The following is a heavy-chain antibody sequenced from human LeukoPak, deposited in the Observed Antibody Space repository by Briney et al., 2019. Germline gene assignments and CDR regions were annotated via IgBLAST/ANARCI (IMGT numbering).Heavy chain of an antibody. CDR1: GGSISSSSYY. CDR2: IYYSGST. CDR3: ARMGVGIVASYFDY. Sequence: SETLSLTCTVSGGSISSSSYYWGWIRQPPGKGLEWIGSIYYSGSTYYNPSLKSRVTISVDTSKNQFSLKLSSVTAADTAVYYCARMGVGIVASYFDYWGQGTLVTVSS. D-gene: IGHD2-2*03. J-gene: IGHJ4*02. V-gene: IGHV4-39*07.